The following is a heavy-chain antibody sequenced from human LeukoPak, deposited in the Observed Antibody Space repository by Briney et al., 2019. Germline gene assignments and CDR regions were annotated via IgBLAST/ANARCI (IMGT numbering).Heavy chain of an antibody. J-gene: IGHJ4*02. V-gene: IGHV4-59*01. CDR1: GGSISSYY. CDR3: ARGGGGYCSGGSYYTIDY. D-gene: IGHD2-15*01. CDR2: IYYSGST. Sequence: SETLSLTCTVSGGSISSYYWSWIRQPPGKGLEWIGYIYYSGSTNYNPSLKSRVTISVDTSKNQFSLKLSSVTAADTAVYYCARGGGGYCSGGSYYTIDYWGQGTLVTVSS.